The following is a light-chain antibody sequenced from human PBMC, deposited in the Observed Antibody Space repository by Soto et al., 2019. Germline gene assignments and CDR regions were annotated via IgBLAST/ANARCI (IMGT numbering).Light chain of an antibody. V-gene: IGKV3-20*01. CDR2: GAS. CDR3: QHYGGSPSFT. CDR1: QSVSSSY. J-gene: IGKJ3*01. Sequence: EIVLTQSPGTLSLSPGERATLSCRASQSVSSSYLGWYQQKPGQAPRLLIYGASGRATGIPDRFSGSGSGTDFTPTISRLEPEDFAVYYCQHYGGSPSFTFGPGTKVDIK.